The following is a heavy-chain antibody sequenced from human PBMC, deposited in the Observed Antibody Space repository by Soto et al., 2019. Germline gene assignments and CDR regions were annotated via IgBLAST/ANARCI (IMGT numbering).Heavy chain of an antibody. V-gene: IGHV3-15*01. J-gene: IGHJ4*02. Sequence: GGSLRLSCAASGFTFSNAWMSWVRQAPGKGLEWVGRIKSKTDGGTTDYAAPVKGRFTISRDDSKNTLYLQMNSLKTEDTAVYYCTTEDEWLSPFAYWGQGSLVTVSS. CDR2: IKSKTDGGTT. CDR3: TTEDEWLSPFAY. D-gene: IGHD5-12*01. CDR1: GFTFSNAW.